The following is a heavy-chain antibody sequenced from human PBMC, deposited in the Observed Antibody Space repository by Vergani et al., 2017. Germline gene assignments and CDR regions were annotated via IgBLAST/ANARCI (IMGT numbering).Heavy chain of an antibody. Sequence: VQLVESGGGLVQPGGSLRLSCSASGFTFSSYAMHWVRQAPGKGLEYVSAISSNGGSTYYADSVKGRFTISRDNSKNTLYLQMNSLRAEDTAVYYCAGLVEMATITFDYWGQGTLVTVSS. CDR3: AGLVEMATITFDY. CDR2: ISSNGGST. CDR1: GFTFSSYA. J-gene: IGHJ4*02. D-gene: IGHD5-24*01. V-gene: IGHV3-64*04.